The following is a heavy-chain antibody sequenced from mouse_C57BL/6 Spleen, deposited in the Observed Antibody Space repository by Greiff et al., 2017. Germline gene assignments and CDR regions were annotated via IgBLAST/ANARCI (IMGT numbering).Heavy chain of an antibody. CDR1: GYTFTSNW. D-gene: IGHD1-1*01. J-gene: IGHJ2*01. CDR2: IDPSDSYT. Sequence: QVQLKESGAELVMPGASVKLSCKASGYTFTSNWMHWVKQRPGQGLEWIGEIDPSDSYTNYNQKFKGKSTLTVDKSSSTAYMQLSSLTSEDSAVYYCARNYGSSYHFDYWGQGTTLTVSS. CDR3: ARNYGSSYHFDY. V-gene: IGHV1-69*01.